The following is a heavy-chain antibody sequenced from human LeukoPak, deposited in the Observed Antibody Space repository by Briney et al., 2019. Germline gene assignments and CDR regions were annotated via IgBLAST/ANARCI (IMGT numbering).Heavy chain of an antibody. D-gene: IGHD3-22*01. V-gene: IGHV3-30*04. CDR2: ISYDGSNK. Sequence: GGSLRLSCAASGFTFSSYAMDWVRQAPGKGLEWVAVISYDGSNKYYADSVKGRFTISRDNSKNTLYLQMNSLRAEDTAVYYCAKGKAYYYDSSGHRYFDYWGQGTLVTVSS. J-gene: IGHJ4*02. CDR1: GFTFSSYA. CDR3: AKGKAYYYDSSGHRYFDY.